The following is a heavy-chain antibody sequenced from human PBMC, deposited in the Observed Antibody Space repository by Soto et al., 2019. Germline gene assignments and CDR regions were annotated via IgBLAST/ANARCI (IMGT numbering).Heavy chain of an antibody. Sequence: LRLSCAASGFTFSTYDMSWVRQAPGKGLEWVSTIGDSSDNTFYADSVRGRFTISRDNSKNTLYLQMNSLRAEDTAMYYCAKDLTGDSGQRHLCDYRCPGVLVTVSS. CDR2: IGDSSDNT. J-gene: IGHJ4*02. V-gene: IGHV3-23*01. D-gene: IGHD7-27*01. CDR1: GFTFSTYD. CDR3: AKDLTGDSGQRHLCDY.